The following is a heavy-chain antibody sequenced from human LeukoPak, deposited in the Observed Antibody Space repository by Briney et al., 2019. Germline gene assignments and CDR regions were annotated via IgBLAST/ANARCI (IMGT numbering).Heavy chain of an antibody. D-gene: IGHD3-10*01. CDR1: GGSISGHY. Sequence: SETLSLTCSVSGGSISGHYWSWIRQHPGKGLEWIGYIYYSGSTYYNPSLKSRVTLSVDTSKNQFSLKLSSVTAADTAVYYCARRRKNGSGRGRFDPWGQGTLVTVSS. J-gene: IGHJ5*02. V-gene: IGHV4-59*08. CDR3: ARRRKNGSGRGRFDP. CDR2: IYYSGST.